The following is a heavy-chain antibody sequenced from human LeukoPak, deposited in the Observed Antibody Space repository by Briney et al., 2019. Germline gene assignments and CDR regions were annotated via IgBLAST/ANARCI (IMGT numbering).Heavy chain of an antibody. CDR2: IKSKAYGGTT. D-gene: IGHD3-22*01. J-gene: IGHJ4*02. Sequence: GGSLRLSCTASGLTFGDYGMSWVSQAPGKWMELVGFIKSKAYGGTTEYAASVTGRFTISRDDSESIAYLQMNSLETEDTAVYYCTRGDYYDSSGYYLLFDYWGQGTLVTVSS. V-gene: IGHV3-49*04. CDR1: GLTFGDYG. CDR3: TRGDYYDSSGYYLLFDY.